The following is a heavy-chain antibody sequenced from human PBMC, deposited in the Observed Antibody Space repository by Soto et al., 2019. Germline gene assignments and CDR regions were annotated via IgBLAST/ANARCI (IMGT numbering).Heavy chain of an antibody. V-gene: IGHV1-8*01. CDR1: GYTSTSYD. Sequence: QVQLVQSGAEVKKPGASVKVSCKVSGYTSTSYDINWVRQATGQGPEWMGYMSPSSGNTGYAQKFQGGVTMTRDTSLNKAYMELTRLTSEDTAVYYCSRGEWELRHWGQGSLVIVSS. D-gene: IGHD1-26*01. CDR2: MSPSSGNT. J-gene: IGHJ4*02. CDR3: SRGEWELRH.